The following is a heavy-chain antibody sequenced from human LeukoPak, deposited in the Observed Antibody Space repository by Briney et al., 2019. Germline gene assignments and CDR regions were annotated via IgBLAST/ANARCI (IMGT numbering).Heavy chain of an antibody. Sequence: GGSLRLSCAAAGFTFSSYAMSWVRQAPGKGVEGVSANSGSGDSTYYADSVKGRFTISRDNSRNTLYLQMNDLRAEDTAVYYCAKPCRSGLSPFDAFDIWGQGTMVTVSS. CDR3: AKPCRSGLSPFDAFDI. J-gene: IGHJ3*02. D-gene: IGHD6-19*01. CDR1: GFTFSSYA. V-gene: IGHV3-23*01. CDR2: NSGSGDST.